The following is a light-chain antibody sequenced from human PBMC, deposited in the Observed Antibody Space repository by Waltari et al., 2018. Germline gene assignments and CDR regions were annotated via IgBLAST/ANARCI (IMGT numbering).Light chain of an antibody. J-gene: IGLJ3*02. CDR2: VNSAGSH. CDR1: SGHSSNI. CDR3: QTGGHGTWV. V-gene: IGLV4-69*01. Sequence: QLVLTQSPSASASLGASVRLTCTLDSGHSSNIIAWHQQQPEKGPRYLMKVNSAGSHSKGDGIPDRVSGSGSGAERYLTISSVQSEDEADYYCQTGGHGTWVFGGGTKLTVL.